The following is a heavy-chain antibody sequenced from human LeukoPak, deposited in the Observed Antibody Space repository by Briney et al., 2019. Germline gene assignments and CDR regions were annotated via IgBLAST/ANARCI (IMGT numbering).Heavy chain of an antibody. V-gene: IGHV7-4-1*02. CDR2: INANTGNP. CDR3: ARDDSLAPPDPTAYYMDV. D-gene: IGHD2-21*01. J-gene: IGHJ6*03. CDR1: GYTFTSYS. Sequence: GASVKVSCKASGYTFTSYSMNWVRQAPGQGLEYMGWINANTGNPTYAQGFTGRFVFSLDTSVSTAYLQISSLKAEDTAVYYCARDDSLAPPDPTAYYMDVWGKGTTVTVSS.